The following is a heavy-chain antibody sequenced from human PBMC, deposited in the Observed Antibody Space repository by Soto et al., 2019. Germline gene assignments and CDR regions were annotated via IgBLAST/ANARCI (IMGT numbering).Heavy chain of an antibody. Sequence: GASVKVSCKASGGTFSSYAISWVRQAPGQGLEWMGGIIPIFGTANYAQKFQGRVTITADESTSTAYIELSSLRSEDTAVYYCARGGLRTTVVTPFDYWGQGTLVTVSS. CDR3: ARGGLRTTVVTPFDY. J-gene: IGHJ4*02. D-gene: IGHD4-17*01. CDR1: GGTFSSYA. V-gene: IGHV1-69*13. CDR2: IIPIFGTA.